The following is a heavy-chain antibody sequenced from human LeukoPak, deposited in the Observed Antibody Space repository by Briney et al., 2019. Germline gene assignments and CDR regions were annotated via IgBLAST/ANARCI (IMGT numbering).Heavy chain of an antibody. CDR2: INHSGST. V-gene: IGHV4-34*01. J-gene: IGHJ4*02. CDR1: GGSFSGYY. D-gene: IGHD2-2*01. CDR3: ARTGPAAIVFDY. Sequence: PSETLSLTCAVYGGSFSGYYWSWTRQPPGKGLEWIGEINHSGSTNYNPSLKSRVTISVDTSKNQFSLKLSSVTAADTAVYYCARTGPAAIVFDYWGQGTLVTVSS.